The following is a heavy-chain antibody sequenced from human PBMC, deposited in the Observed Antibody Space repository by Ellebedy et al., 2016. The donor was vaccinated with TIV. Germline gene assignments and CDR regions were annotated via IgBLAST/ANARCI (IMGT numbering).Heavy chain of an antibody. J-gene: IGHJ6*03. CDR1: GFTFSSYA. CDR3: AKGPTTRYYYMDV. CDR2: ISGSGDST. D-gene: IGHD1-26*01. V-gene: IGHV3-23*01. Sequence: GGSLRLSXAASGFTFSSYAMSWVRQAPGKGLEWVSGISGSGDSTYYADSVKGRFTISRDNSKNTLYLQMNSLRAEDTAVYYCAKGPTTRYYYMDVWGKGTTVTVS.